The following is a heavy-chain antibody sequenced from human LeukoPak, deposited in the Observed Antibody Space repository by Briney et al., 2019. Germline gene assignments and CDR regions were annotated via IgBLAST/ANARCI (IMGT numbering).Heavy chain of an antibody. CDR2: ISGSDGST. Sequence: GGSLRLSCAASGFTFSSYGMTWVRQAPGRGLEWVSGISGSDGSTYYADSVKGRFTISGDNSKNTLYLQMNSLRAEDTALYYCARAGNIRFDYWGQGTLVTVSS. CDR3: ARAGNIRFDY. V-gene: IGHV3-23*01. J-gene: IGHJ4*02. D-gene: IGHD1/OR15-1a*01. CDR1: GFTFSSYG.